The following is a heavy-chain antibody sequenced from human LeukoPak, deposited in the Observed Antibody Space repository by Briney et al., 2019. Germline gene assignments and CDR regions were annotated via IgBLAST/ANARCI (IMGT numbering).Heavy chain of an antibody. D-gene: IGHD3-9*01. CDR1: GFTFSSYS. V-gene: IGHV3-21*01. CDR2: ISSSSSYI. J-gene: IGHJ4*02. Sequence: GGSLRLSCAASGFTFSSYSMNWVRQAPGKGLEWVSSISSSSSYIYYADSVKGRFTISRDNAKNSLYLQMNSLRAEDMAVYYCARGQFYYDILTGYSTFDYWGQGTLVTVSS. CDR3: ARGQFYYDILTGYSTFDY.